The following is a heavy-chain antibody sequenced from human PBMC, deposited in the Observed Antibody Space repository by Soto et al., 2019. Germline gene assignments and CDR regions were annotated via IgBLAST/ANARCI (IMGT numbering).Heavy chain of an antibody. CDR1: GYTFTSYA. CDR2: INAGNGNT. Sequence: QVQLVQSGAEVKKPGASVKVSCKASGYTFTSYAMHWVRQAPGQRLEWMGWINAGNGNTKYSQKFQGRVTITRDTSASTAYMELSSLRSEDTAVYYCARGGGQWLVFGTPNWFDPWGQGTLVTVSS. D-gene: IGHD6-19*01. J-gene: IGHJ5*02. CDR3: ARGGGQWLVFGTPNWFDP. V-gene: IGHV1-3*01.